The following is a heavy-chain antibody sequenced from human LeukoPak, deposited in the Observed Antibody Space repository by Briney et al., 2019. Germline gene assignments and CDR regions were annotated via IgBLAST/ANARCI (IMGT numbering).Heavy chain of an antibody. CDR1: GFTFSSYS. CDR3: ATEGPPIVAVGLDY. V-gene: IGHV3-21*01. Sequence: PGGSLRLSCAASGFTFSSYSMNWVRQAPGKGLEWVSSISSSSSYIYYADSVKGRFTISRDNAKNSLYLQMNSLRAEDTAVYYCATEGPPIVAVGLDYWGQGTLVTVSS. D-gene: IGHD5-12*01. J-gene: IGHJ4*02. CDR2: ISSSSSYI.